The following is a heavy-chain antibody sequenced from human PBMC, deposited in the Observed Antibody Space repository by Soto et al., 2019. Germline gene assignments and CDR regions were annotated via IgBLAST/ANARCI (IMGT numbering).Heavy chain of an antibody. Sequence: PSETLSLTCAVYGGSFSGYYWSWIRQPPGKGLEWIGEINHSGSTNYNPSLKSRVTISVDTSKNQFSLKLSSVTAADTAVYYCARQKHTAMVHYDYWGQGTLVTVSS. D-gene: IGHD5-18*01. CDR1: GGSFSGYY. V-gene: IGHV4-34*01. J-gene: IGHJ4*02. CDR3: ARQKHTAMVHYDY. CDR2: INHSGST.